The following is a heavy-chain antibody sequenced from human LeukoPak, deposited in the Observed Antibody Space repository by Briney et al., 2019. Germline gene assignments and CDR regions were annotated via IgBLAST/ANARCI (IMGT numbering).Heavy chain of an antibody. CDR3: ARSIPDYYGSGSYYNEPLDY. D-gene: IGHD3-10*01. CDR2: ISSSSSYI. Sequence: PGGSLRLSCAASGFTLSSYSMNWVRQAPGKGLEWVSSISSSSSYIYYADSVKGRFTTSRDNAKDSLYLQMNSLRAEDTAVYYCARSIPDYYGSGSYYNEPLDYWGQGTLVTVSS. V-gene: IGHV3-21*01. CDR1: GFTLSSYS. J-gene: IGHJ4*02.